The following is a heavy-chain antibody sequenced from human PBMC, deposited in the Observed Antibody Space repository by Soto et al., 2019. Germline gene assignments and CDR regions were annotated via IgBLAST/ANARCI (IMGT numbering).Heavy chain of an antibody. Sequence: ASVKVSCKASGYTFTGYYMHWVRQAPGQGLEWMGWINPNSGGTNYAQKFQGWVTMTRDTSISTAYMELSRLRSDDTAVYYCARDFGSSQPYYYYGMDVRGQGTAVTVSS. CDR3: ARDFGSSQPYYYYGMDV. D-gene: IGHD6-19*01. V-gene: IGHV1-2*04. CDR2: INPNSGGT. J-gene: IGHJ6*02. CDR1: GYTFTGYY.